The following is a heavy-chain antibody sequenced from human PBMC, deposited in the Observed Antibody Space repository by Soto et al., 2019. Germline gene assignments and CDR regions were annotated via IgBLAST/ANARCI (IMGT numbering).Heavy chain of an antibody. J-gene: IGHJ3*02. D-gene: IGHD6-25*01. V-gene: IGHV5-51*01. CDR1: GYSFTSHW. CDR2: IYPGDSDT. CDR3: ASYTSGDAFDI. Sequence: PGESLKIPCKSPGYSFTSHWIGWVRQMPGKGLEWMGIIYPGDSDTRYSPSFQGKVTISADKSISTAYLQWSSLKASDTAMYYCASYTSGDAFDIWGQGTTVTVS.